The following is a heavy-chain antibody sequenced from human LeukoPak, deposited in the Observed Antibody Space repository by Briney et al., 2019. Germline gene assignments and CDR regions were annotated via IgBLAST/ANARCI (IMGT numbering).Heavy chain of an antibody. J-gene: IGHJ4*02. V-gene: IGHV4-59*07. CDR1: GASIRDYY. D-gene: IGHD3-10*02. Sequence: SDTLSLPCNVSGASIRDYYWSWIRQSPPRGLEWIGYVSSRGSTNNNPSLKSRVTTSAHTSENQLSLKLTSVTAADTAVYYCARAQKTMLGRAVYFFDFWGQGLLVTVSS. CDR2: VSSRGST. CDR3: ARAQKTMLGRAVYFFDF.